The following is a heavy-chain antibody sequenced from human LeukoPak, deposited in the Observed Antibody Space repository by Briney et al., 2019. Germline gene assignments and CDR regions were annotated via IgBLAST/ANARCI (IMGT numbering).Heavy chain of an antibody. V-gene: IGHV4-59*01. D-gene: IGHD2-2*01. Sequence: SETLSLTCTVSGGSINSYYWGWIRQPPGKGLEWIGYIYYSGSTNYNPSLKSRVTISVDTSKNQFSLRLTSVTAAGSAVYYCARLGFCSSTSCYAGLFGDYWGQGTLVTVSS. CDR3: ARLGFCSSTSCYAGLFGDY. CDR2: IYYSGST. J-gene: IGHJ4*02. CDR1: GGSINSYY.